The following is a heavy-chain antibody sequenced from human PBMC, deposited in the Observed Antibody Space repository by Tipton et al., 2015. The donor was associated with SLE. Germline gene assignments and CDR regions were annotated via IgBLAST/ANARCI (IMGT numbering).Heavy chain of an antibody. CDR2: IYYSGSP. D-gene: IGHD3-3*01. CDR3: ASGTLEWSHEPDY. V-gene: IGHV4-39*07. Sequence: TLSLTCTVSGDSISSSNYFWGWIRQPPGKGLEWIGNIYYSGSPYYNPSLKSRVTISVNTSKNQFSLRLSSVTAADTAMFYCASGTLEWSHEPDYWGQGTLVTVSS. CDR1: GDSISSSNYF. J-gene: IGHJ4*02.